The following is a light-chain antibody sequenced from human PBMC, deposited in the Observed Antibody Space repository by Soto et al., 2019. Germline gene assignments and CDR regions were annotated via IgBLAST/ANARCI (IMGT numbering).Light chain of an antibody. V-gene: IGLV1-44*01. CDR2: STN. J-gene: IGLJ1*01. CDR3: ESWDDSLNGRV. CDR1: ISNIGTNT. Sequence: QLVLTQPPSASGTPGQRVTISCSGSISNIGTNTINWYQQLPGTAPKLLIYSTNQRPSGGPDRFSGSKSDTSASLAISGLQSEDEADYYCESWDDSLNGRVFGTGTKLPVL.